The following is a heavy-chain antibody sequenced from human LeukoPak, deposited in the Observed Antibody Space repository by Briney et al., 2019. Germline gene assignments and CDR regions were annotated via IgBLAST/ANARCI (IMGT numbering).Heavy chain of an antibody. CDR1: GFTFSNYA. J-gene: IGHJ4*02. D-gene: IGHD3-16*02. CDR2: VSSSGGST. CDR3: AKVKSGSYRGGDFDY. Sequence: PGGSLRLSCAASGFTFSNYAMNWVRQAPGEGLEWVSVVSSSGGSTYYADSVKGRFTISRDNSKNTLSLQMSSLRAEDTAVYYCAKVKSGSYRGGDFDYWGQGTLVTVSS. V-gene: IGHV3-23*01.